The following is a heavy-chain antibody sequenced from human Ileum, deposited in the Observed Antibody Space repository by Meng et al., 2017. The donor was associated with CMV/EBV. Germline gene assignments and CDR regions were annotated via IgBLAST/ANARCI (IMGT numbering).Heavy chain of an antibody. V-gene: IGHV3-73*01. D-gene: IGHD2/OR15-2a*01. CDR3: TREWDCDSSAACLTWFDP. CDR2: IRSKSKNYAT. CDR1: GSA. Sequence: GSAMYWVRRASGKGLELVARIRSKSKNYATSYGESVKGRFTISRDDSNNMGYLQMNSLKTEDTAMYYCTREWDCDSSAACLTWFDPWGQGTLVTVSS. J-gene: IGHJ5*02.